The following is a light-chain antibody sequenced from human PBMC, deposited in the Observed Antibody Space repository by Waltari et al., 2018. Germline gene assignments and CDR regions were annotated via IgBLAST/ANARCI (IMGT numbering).Light chain of an antibody. CDR3: ETGGHGTWV. CDR2: VNSDGSH. J-gene: IGLJ3*02. V-gene: IGLV4-69*01. Sequence: QLVLTQSPSAYASLGASVKLTCTLSTGPSSNIIAWLQQRPAKGPRYLMKVNSDGSHTKGDDIPDRFSGSGSGADRYLTISNVQSEDEADYYCETGGHGTWVFGGGTKLTVL. CDR1: TGPSSNI.